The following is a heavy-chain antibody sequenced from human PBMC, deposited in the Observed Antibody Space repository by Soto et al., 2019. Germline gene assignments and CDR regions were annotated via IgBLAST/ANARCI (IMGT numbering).Heavy chain of an antibody. CDR3: ARRARDYVRVIYYYYMDV. Sequence: SETLSLTCTVSGGSISSYYWSWIRQPPGKGLEWIGYIYYSGSTNYNPSLKSRVTISVDTSKNQFSLKLSSVTAADTAVYYCARRARDYVRVIYYYYMDVWGKGTTVTVSS. CDR2: IYYSGST. V-gene: IGHV4-59*08. D-gene: IGHD4-17*01. J-gene: IGHJ6*03. CDR1: GGSISSYY.